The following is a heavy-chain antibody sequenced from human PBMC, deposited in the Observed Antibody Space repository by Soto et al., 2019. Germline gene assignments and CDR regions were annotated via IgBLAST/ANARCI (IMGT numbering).Heavy chain of an antibody. CDR3: ARTPLTTGWSVDY. J-gene: IGHJ4*02. V-gene: IGHV2-70*01. Sequence: GPTLVNPTQTLTLTCTFSGFSLSTNVMCVSWIRQPPGKALEWLALVDWDDDKFYSISLRTRLTISRDTSKNQVVLTMTDMDPVDTATYYCARTPLTTGWSVDYWGQGTLVTVSS. CDR1: GFSLSTNVMC. CDR2: VDWDDDK. D-gene: IGHD6-19*01.